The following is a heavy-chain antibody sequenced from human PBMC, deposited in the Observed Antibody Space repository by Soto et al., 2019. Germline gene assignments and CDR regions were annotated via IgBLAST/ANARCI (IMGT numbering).Heavy chain of an antibody. D-gene: IGHD2-15*01. CDR1: GFTFSSYG. J-gene: IGHJ6*02. CDR3: ARDLRIAGVSYGMEV. Sequence: GWSLRLSCAASGFTFSSYGMHWVRQAPGKGLEWVAVIWYDGSNKYYADSVKGRFTISRDNSKNTLYLQMNSLRAEDTAVYYCARDLRIAGVSYGMEVWGQRTTV. CDR2: IWYDGSNK. V-gene: IGHV3-33*01.